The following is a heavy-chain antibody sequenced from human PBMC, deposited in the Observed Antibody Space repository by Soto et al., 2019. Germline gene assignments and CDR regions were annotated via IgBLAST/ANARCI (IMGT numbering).Heavy chain of an antibody. D-gene: IGHD2-8*01. V-gene: IGHV2-5*02. Sequence: SGPTLVKPTQTLTLTCTFSGFSLSTSGVGVGWIRQPPGKALEWLALIYWDDDKRYSPSLKSRLTITKDTSKNQVVLTMTNMDPVDTATYYCAHSPVIDCTNGVCYTIAAALQYYFDYWGQGTLVTVSS. CDR1: GFSLSTSGVG. CDR3: AHSPVIDCTNGVCYTIAAALQYYFDY. J-gene: IGHJ4*02. CDR2: IYWDDDK.